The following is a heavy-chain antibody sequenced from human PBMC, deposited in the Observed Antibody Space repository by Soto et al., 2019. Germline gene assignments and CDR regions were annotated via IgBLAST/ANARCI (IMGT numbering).Heavy chain of an antibody. V-gene: IGHV1-18*01. CDR2: ISAYNGNT. CDR1: GYTFTSYG. J-gene: IGHJ4*02. Sequence: QVQLVQSGAEVKKPGASVKVSCKASGYTFTSYGISWVRQAPGQGLEWMGWISAYNGNTNYAQKLQGRVTMTTDTSTRTADMELRSLRSDDTAVYYCVVAAPPYYFDYWGQGTLVTVSS. D-gene: IGHD2-15*01. CDR3: VVAAPPYYFDY.